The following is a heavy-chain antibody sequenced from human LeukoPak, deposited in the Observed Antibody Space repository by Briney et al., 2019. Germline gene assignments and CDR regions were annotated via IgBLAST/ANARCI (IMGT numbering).Heavy chain of an antibody. CDR1: LDSLSNRKYY. V-gene: IGHV4-39*07. CDR2: IYYSGST. Sequence: PRETLFLTCTVSLDSLSNRKYYWGPSTRPPGEGLDWRVHIYYSGSTYYSPSFKSRLTISVDTSKNQFSLKLSSVTAADTAVYYCARKSEYYYDSSGYYYWGQGTLVTVSS. D-gene: IGHD3-22*01. J-gene: IGHJ4*02. CDR3: ARKSEYYYDSSGYYY.